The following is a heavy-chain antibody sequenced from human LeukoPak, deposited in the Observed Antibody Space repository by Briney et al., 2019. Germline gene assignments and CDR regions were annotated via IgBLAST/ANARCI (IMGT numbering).Heavy chain of an antibody. Sequence: PGGSLRLSCAASGFTFSTSAMSWVRQAPGKGLEWVSAISGGGGSTYYADFVKGQFTVSRDNSKNTLYLQMNSLRAEDTAVYYCAKGQYYLDAFDIWGQGTMVTVSS. D-gene: IGHD2/OR15-2a*01. CDR1: GFTFSTSA. CDR2: ISGGGGST. V-gene: IGHV3-23*01. J-gene: IGHJ3*02. CDR3: AKGQYYLDAFDI.